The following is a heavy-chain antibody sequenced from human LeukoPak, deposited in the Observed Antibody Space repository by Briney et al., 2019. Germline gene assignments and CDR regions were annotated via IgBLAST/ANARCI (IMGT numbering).Heavy chain of an antibody. CDR3: VREYSSSSGRAFDY. CDR1: GFTFSNFW. D-gene: IGHD6-6*01. Sequence: GGSLRLSCAASGFTFSNFWMDWVRQGTGRVLLWVSPISRGGSSTTYADSVKGRFIISRDNAQNTVYLQLSSLRVEDTAVYYCVREYSSSSGRAFDYWGQGALVTASS. J-gene: IGHJ4*02. CDR2: ISRGGSST. V-gene: IGHV3-74*01.